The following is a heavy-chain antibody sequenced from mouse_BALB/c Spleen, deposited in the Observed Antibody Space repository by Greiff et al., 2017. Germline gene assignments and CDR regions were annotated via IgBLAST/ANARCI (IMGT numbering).Heavy chain of an antibody. J-gene: IGHJ2*01. V-gene: IGHV1-53*01. D-gene: IGHD2-14*01. CDR1: GYTFTSYW. Sequence: VQLQQPGAELVRPGASVKLSCKASGYTFTSYWINWVKQRPGQGLEWIGNIYPYNDGTKYNEKFKGKATLTSDKSSSTAYMELSSLTSEDSAVYYCARHYRYRGYFDYWGQGTTLTVSS. CDR3: ARHYRYRGYFDY. CDR2: IYPYNDGT.